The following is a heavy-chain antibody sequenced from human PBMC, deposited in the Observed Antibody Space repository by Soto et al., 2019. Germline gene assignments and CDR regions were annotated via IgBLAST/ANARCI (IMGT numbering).Heavy chain of an antibody. CDR2: IIPIFGTA. J-gene: IGHJ2*01. CDR1: GGTFSGYT. Sequence: QVQLVQSGAEVKKPGSSVTVSCKASGGTFSGYTISWVRQAPGQGLEWMGGIIPIFGTANYAQKFQGRVTITADESTSTAYMELSSLRSEDTAVYYRARGNHRWLQLWYFDLWGRGTLVTVSS. CDR3: ARGNHRWLQLWYFDL. D-gene: IGHD5-12*01. V-gene: IGHV1-69*12.